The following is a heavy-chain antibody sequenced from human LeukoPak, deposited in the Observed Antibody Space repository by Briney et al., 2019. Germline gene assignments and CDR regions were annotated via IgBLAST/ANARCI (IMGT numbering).Heavy chain of an antibody. CDR1: GGSISSGGYS. CDR3: ARSYYYGSGSYGPPNWFDP. CDR2: IYHSGST. Sequence: SETLSLTCAVSGGSISSGGYSWSWIRQPPGKGLEWIGYIYHSGSTYYNPSLKSRVTMSVDGSKNQFPLNLSSVTAADTAVYYCARSYYYGSGSYGPPNWFDPWGQGTLVTVSS. D-gene: IGHD3-10*01. J-gene: IGHJ5*02. V-gene: IGHV4-30-2*01.